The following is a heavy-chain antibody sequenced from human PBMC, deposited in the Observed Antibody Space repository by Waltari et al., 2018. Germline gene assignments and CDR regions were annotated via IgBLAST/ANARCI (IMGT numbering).Heavy chain of an antibody. J-gene: IGHJ4*02. CDR3: ARGGDSSWPR. V-gene: IGHV3-20*04. CDR2: INWKGDKV. Sequence: VESGGGVIRPGGSLRLSCESSVFTFDDYGMSWVRQGPGKGLEWIAGINWKGDKVAYGDAVRGRFIISRDNAKNLLYLQMNTVGLDDTALYYCARGGDSSWPRWGQGTRVTVSA. D-gene: IGHD3-22*01. CDR1: VFTFDDYG.